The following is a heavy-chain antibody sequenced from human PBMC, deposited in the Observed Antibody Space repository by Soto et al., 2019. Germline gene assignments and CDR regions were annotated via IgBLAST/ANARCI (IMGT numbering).Heavy chain of an antibody. CDR3: ARGRVGAAYGGNSWKGAAFDI. V-gene: IGHV1-69*13. D-gene: IGHD4-17*01. CDR2: IIPIFGTA. Sequence: SVKVSCKASGGTFSSYAIGWVRQAPGQGLEWMGGIIPIFGTANYAQKFQGRVTITADESTSTAYMELSSLRSEDTAVYYCARGRVGAAYGGNSWKGAAFDIWGQGTMVTVSS. CDR1: GGTFSSYA. J-gene: IGHJ3*02.